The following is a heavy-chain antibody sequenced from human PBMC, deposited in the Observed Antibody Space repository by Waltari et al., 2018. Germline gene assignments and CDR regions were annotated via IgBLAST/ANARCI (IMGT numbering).Heavy chain of an antibody. CDR1: GFSVSSYW. Sequence: EVQVVESGGGLVQPGGYLRLSCATPGFSVSSYWMNWVRQAPGNGLEWVAIRKGDGSEKHYVDSVKGRFTISRDNARNSLFLQMNSLRAEDTAVYFCARGRGYIIDYWGQGSLVTVSS. D-gene: IGHD3-22*01. V-gene: IGHV3-7*01. CDR3: ARGRGYIIDY. J-gene: IGHJ4*02. CDR2: RKGDGSEK.